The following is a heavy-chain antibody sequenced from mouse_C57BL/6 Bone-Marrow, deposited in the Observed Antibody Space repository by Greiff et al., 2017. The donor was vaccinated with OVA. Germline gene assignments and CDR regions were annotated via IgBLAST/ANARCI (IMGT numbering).Heavy chain of an antibody. V-gene: IGHV1-4*01. J-gene: IGHJ3*01. CDR1: GYTFTSYT. D-gene: IGHD2-4*01. CDR3: TRGYYFDY. CDR2: IDPTNDYT. Sequence: VQLVESGAELARPGASVKMSCKASGYTFTSYTIHWVKQRPGQGLEWIGYIDPTNDYTNYNQKFKGKATLTADKSSSTAYMQLSSLTSEDSAVYYCTRGYYFDYWGQGTLVTVS.